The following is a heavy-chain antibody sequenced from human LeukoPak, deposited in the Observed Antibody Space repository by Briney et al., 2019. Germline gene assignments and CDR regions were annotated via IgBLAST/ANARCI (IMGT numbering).Heavy chain of an antibody. Sequence: XSVKVSCKASGYTFTSYYMHWVRQAPGQGLEWMGWINPNSGGTNYAQKFQGRGTMTRDTSISTAYMELSRLRSDDTAVYYCARDSSAVPAAMGYWGQGTLVTVSS. J-gene: IGHJ4*02. D-gene: IGHD2-2*01. CDR2: INPNSGGT. V-gene: IGHV1-2*02. CDR1: GYTFTSYY. CDR3: ARDSSAVPAAMGY.